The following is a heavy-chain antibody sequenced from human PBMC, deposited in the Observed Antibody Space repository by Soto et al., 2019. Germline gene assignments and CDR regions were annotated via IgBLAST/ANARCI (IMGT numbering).Heavy chain of an antibody. Sequence: SETLSLTCTVSGGSISSYYWSWIRQPPGKGLEWIGYIYYSGSTNYNPSLKSRVTISVDTSKNQFSLKLSSVTAADTAVYYCARDRMEPPYYYYYMDVWGKGTTVTVSS. J-gene: IGHJ6*03. CDR1: GGSISSYY. CDR2: IYYSGST. V-gene: IGHV4-59*01. CDR3: ARDRMEPPYYYYYMDV. D-gene: IGHD1-26*01.